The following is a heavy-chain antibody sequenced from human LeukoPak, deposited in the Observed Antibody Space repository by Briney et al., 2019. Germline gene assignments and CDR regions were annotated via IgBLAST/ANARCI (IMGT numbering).Heavy chain of an antibody. J-gene: IGHJ6*03. CDR2: IKSKTDGGTT. Sequence: GGSLRLSCAASGFTFSNAWMSWVRQAPGKGLEWVGRIKSKTDGGTTDYAAPVKGRFTISRDDSKNTLYLQMNSLKTEDTAVYYCTTDLVVPAASYYYYYYMDVWGKGTTVTISS. CDR3: TTDLVVPAASYYYYYYMDV. CDR1: GFTFSNAW. V-gene: IGHV3-15*01. D-gene: IGHD2-2*01.